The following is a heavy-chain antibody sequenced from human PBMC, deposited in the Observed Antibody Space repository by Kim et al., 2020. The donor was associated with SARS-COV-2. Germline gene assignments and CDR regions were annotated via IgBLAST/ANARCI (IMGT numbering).Heavy chain of an antibody. Sequence: GGSLRLSCAASGFTFSSYSMTWVRQAPGKGLEWVSGIDGSGSSTSYADSVNGRFTTSRDNSKNMLYLQMNSLRADDTAVYYCAEREYSDDWGQGTLVNVS. CDR1: GFTFSSYS. V-gene: IGHV3-23*01. CDR3: AEREYSDD. J-gene: IGHJ4*02. D-gene: IGHD6-6*01. CDR2: IDGSGSST.